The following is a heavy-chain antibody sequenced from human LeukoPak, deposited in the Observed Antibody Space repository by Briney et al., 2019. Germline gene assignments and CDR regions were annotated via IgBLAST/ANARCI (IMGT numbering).Heavy chain of an antibody. CDR3: ARNADYTCAVNLDF. CDR1: GFTFSDYA. Sequence: GGSLRLSCAASGFTFSDYAIYWVRQAPGKGLEWVAIISYDGTKKSYAKSVKGRFTISRDNSKKTVYLQMSSLRDDDTATFFCARNADYTCAVNLDFWGQGTLVSVSS. V-gene: IGHV3-30*04. CDR2: ISYDGTKK. D-gene: IGHD3-3*01. J-gene: IGHJ4*02.